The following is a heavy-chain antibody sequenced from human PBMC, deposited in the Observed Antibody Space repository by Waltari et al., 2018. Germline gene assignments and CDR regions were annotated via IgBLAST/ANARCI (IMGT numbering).Heavy chain of an antibody. V-gene: IGHV3-7*01. CDR1: GFTFSSYW. D-gene: IGHD6-13*01. J-gene: IGHJ4*02. CDR3: ARDHHGAGSWYGY. Sequence: EVQLVESGGGLVQPGGSLRLSCAASGFTFSSYWMSWVRQAPGKGLEWVANIKQDGSEKYEVDSVKGRFTSSRDNAKNSLYLQMNSLRAEDTAVYYCARDHHGAGSWYGYWGQGTLVTVSS. CDR2: IKQDGSEK.